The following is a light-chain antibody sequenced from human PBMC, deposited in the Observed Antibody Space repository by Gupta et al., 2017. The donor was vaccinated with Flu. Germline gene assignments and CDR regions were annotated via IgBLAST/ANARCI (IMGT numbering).Light chain of an antibody. CDR2: LVS. J-gene: IGKJ1*01. V-gene: IGKV2-30*01. Sequence: VALGQPASISCRSSQILVYSDGNTVLHWFQQRPGQSPRRLIYLVSHRDSGVPDRFSGSGSGTDFTLKISRVEAEDVGVYFCMQGAHWPWAFGQGTKVEIK. CDR3: MQGAHWPWA. CDR1: QILVYSDGNTV.